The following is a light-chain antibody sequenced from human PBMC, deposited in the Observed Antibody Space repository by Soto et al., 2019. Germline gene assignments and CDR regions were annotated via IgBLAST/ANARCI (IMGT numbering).Light chain of an antibody. CDR3: QQYGSYVYT. V-gene: IGKV1-5*01. CDR2: DAS. J-gene: IGKJ2*01. Sequence: DIQMTQFPSTLSASVGDRVSITCRASQSISSLLAWYQQKPGKVPKLLIYDASSLESGVPSRFSGSGSGTEFTLTISSLQPDDFATYYCQQYGSYVYTFGQGTKLEIK. CDR1: QSISSL.